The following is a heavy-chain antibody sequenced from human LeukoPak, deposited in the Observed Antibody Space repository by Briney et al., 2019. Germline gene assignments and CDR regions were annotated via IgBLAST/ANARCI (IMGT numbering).Heavy chain of an antibody. CDR3: ARGTPLEDYYDSSGYYYEGGY. CDR1: GFTFSSYA. D-gene: IGHD3-22*01. CDR2: ISYDGSNK. J-gene: IGHJ4*02. Sequence: QTGGSLRLSCAASGFTFSSYAMHWVRQAPGKGLEWVAVISYDGSNKYYADSVKGRFTISRDNSKNTLYLQMNSLRAEDTAVYYCARGTPLEDYYDSSGYYYEGGYWGQGTLVTVSS. V-gene: IGHV3-30-3*01.